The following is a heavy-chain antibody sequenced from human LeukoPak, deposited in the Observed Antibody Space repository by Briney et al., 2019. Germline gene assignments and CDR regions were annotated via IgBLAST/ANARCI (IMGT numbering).Heavy chain of an antibody. Sequence: GGSLRLSCAASGFTFSSYGMHWVRQAPGKGLKWVAVIWYDGSNKYYADSVKGRFTISRDNSKNTLYLQMNSLRAEDTAVYYCAKALAPSIAVAGTPIDYWGQGTLVTVSS. CDR3: AKALAPSIAVAGTPIDY. CDR2: IWYDGSNK. J-gene: IGHJ4*02. CDR1: GFTFSSYG. V-gene: IGHV3-33*06. D-gene: IGHD6-19*01.